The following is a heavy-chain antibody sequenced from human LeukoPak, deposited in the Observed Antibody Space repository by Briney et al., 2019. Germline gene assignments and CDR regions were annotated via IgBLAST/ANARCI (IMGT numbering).Heavy chain of an antibody. D-gene: IGHD3-3*01. Sequence: SVNLSCTASGGTFSSYAISWVRQAPGQALEWMGGIIPIFGTANYAQKFTGRVTITADESPSTAYMELSGLRSDDTAVYYCARDLSSITIFGVAKRLDYWGQGTLVTVSS. CDR2: IIPIFGTA. CDR1: GGTFSSYA. J-gene: IGHJ4*02. V-gene: IGHV1-69*13. CDR3: ARDLSSITIFGVAKRLDY.